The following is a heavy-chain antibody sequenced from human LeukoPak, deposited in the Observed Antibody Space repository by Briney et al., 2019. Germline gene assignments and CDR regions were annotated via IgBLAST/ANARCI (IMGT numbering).Heavy chain of an antibody. V-gene: IGHV1-69*01. CDR1: GGTFSSYA. J-gene: IGHJ3*02. CDR3: AKDQPMIALFDI. CDR2: IIPIFGTA. Sequence: GSSVKVSCKASGGTFSSYAISWVRQAPGQGLEWMGGIIPIFGTANYAQKFQGRVTITADESTSTAYMELSSLRAEDTAVYYCAKDQPMIALFDIWGQGTMVTVSS. D-gene: IGHD3-22*01.